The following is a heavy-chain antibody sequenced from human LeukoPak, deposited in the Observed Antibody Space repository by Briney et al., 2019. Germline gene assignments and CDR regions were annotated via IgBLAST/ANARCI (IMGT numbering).Heavy chain of an antibody. CDR2: IYYSGST. V-gene: IGHV4-39*01. CDR3: ARQYGSGSSYTPVVDL. J-gene: IGHJ4*02. D-gene: IGHD3-10*01. CDR1: GGSISSHYY. Sequence: SETLSLACTVSGGSISSHYYWIWIRQPPGKGLEWIGSIYYSGSTYYNPSLKSRVTISVDTSKNQFSLKLNSLTAAETAVYYCARQYGSGSSYTPVVDLWGQGTLVTVSS.